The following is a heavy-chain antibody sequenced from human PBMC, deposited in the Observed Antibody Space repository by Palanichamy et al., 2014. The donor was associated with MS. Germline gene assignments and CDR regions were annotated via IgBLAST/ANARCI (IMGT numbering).Heavy chain of an antibody. CDR2: INSDGSST. CDR1: GFTFSSYW. V-gene: IGHV3-74*01. J-gene: IGHJ6*02. CDR3: AREYYDYVPGLNYYYYGMDV. Sequence: EVQLVESGGGLVQPGGSLRLSCAASGFTFSSYWMHWVRQAPGKGLVWVSRINSDGSSTSYADSVKGRFTISRDNAKNTLYLQMNSLRAEDTAVYYCAREYYDYVPGLNYYYYGMDVWGQGTTVTVSS. D-gene: IGHD3-16*01.